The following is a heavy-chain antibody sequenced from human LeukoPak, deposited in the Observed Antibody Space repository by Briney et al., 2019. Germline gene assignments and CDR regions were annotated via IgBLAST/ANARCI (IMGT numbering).Heavy chain of an antibody. CDR3: ATVVGVGYGADY. V-gene: IGHV3-66*01. CDR1: GFTVSRNY. Sequence: TGGSLRLSCAASGFTVSRNYMSCVRQAPGKGLEWGSVINSGGRTYYADSVMGRFTIFRDNTTNSLYLLMISLRAEATAALYYATVVGVGYGADYWGQGTLVTVSS. CDR2: INSGGRT. D-gene: IGHD4/OR15-4a*01. J-gene: IGHJ4*02.